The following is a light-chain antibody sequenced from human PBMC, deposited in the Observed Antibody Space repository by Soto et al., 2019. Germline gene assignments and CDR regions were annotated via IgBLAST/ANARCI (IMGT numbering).Light chain of an antibody. CDR2: KAS. V-gene: IGKV1-5*03. CDR3: QQYKAYSYT. CDR1: QSLNIW. Sequence: DIQMTQSPSTLSASVGDRVTITCRASQSLNIWLAWYQQKPGKAPKLLISKASSLESGVPSRFSGCGSGTEFTLTISSLQPDEFATYYCQQYKAYSYTFGQGTKREMK. J-gene: IGKJ2*01.